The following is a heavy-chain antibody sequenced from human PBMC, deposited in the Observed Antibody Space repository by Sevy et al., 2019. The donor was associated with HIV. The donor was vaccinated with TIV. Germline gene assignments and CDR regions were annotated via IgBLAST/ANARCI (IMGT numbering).Heavy chain of an antibody. V-gene: IGHV3-11*01. J-gene: IGHJ6*02. D-gene: IGHD1-26*01. CDR3: GGSGSRLSYYSYYYGMDV. Sequence: GGSLRLSCAASGFTFSDYYMSWIRQAPGKGLEWVSYISSSGSTIYYVDSVKGRFTISRDNAKNSLYLQMNSLRAEDTAVYYWGGSGSRLSYYSYYYGMDVWGQGTTVTVSS. CDR2: ISSSGSTI. CDR1: GFTFSDYY.